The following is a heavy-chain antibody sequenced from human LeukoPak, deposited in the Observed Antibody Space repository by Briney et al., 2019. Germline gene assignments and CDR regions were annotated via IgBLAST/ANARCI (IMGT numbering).Heavy chain of an antibody. D-gene: IGHD3-10*01. Sequence: SQTLSLTCTVSGGSISSGDYYWSWIRQPPGKGLECIGYIYYSGSTYYNPSLKSRVTISVDTSKNQFSLKLSSVTAADTAVYYCARDSAYYYGSGSLSYDAFDIWGQGTMVTVSS. V-gene: IGHV4-30-4*08. J-gene: IGHJ3*02. CDR3: ARDSAYYYGSGSLSYDAFDI. CDR1: GGSISSGDYY. CDR2: IYYSGST.